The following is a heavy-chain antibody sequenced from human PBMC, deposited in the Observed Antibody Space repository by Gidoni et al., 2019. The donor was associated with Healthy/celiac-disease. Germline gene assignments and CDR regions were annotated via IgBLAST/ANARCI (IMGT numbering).Heavy chain of an antibody. CDR1: GFTFDDYA. J-gene: IGHJ3*02. V-gene: IGHV3-9*01. CDR2: ISWNSGSI. D-gene: IGHD3-9*01. CDR3: AKDIRNWDYDILTGGDAFDI. Sequence: EVQLVESGGGLVQPGRSLRLSCAASGFTFDDYAMHWVRQAPGKGLEWVSGISWNSGSIGYADSVKGRFTISRDNAKNSLYLQMNSLGAEDTALYHCAKDIRNWDYDILTGGDAFDIWGQGTMVTVSS.